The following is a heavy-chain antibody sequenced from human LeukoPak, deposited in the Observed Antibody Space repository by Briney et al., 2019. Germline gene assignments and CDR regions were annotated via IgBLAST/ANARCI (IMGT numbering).Heavy chain of an antibody. D-gene: IGHD6-19*01. CDR3: ARRPYSSGWYFDY. Sequence: ASVKVSCKASGYTFTGYYMHWVRQAPGQGLEWMGWINPNSGGTNYAQKFQGRVTMTRDTSISTAYMELSRLRSDDTAVYYCARRPYSSGWYFDYWGQGTLVTVSS. V-gene: IGHV1-2*02. CDR2: INPNSGGT. CDR1: GYTFTGYY. J-gene: IGHJ4*02.